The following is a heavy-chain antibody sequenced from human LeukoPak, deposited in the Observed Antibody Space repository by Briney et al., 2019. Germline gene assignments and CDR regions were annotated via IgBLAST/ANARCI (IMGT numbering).Heavy chain of an antibody. Sequence: ASVKVSCKASGYTFTDYLIHWVRQAPGQGPEWMGRINPNSGGTRYAQKFQGRVIMTRDTSITTLYMELSSLRSDDTAVYYCARDREFCDSNCYSGWFASWGQGTLVTVPS. CDR1: GYTFTDYL. CDR2: INPNSGGT. V-gene: IGHV1-2*06. J-gene: IGHJ5*01. CDR3: ARDREFCDSNCYSGWFAS. D-gene: IGHD3-22*01.